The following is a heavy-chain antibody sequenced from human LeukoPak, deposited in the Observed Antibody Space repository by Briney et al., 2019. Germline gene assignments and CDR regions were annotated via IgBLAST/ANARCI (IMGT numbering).Heavy chain of an antibody. V-gene: IGHV4-34*01. CDR2: INHGGLT. J-gene: IGHJ5*02. CDR3: ARSNSGWYPDSWFDP. Sequence: SETLSLTCAVYGDSFKNYYWTWIRQSPEKGLEWIGEINHGGLTSYNPSLESRLTLLVDTSKNQFSLKLSSVTAADTAAYYCARSNSGWYPDSWFDPWGQGTLVTVSP. D-gene: IGHD6-19*01. CDR1: GDSFKNYY.